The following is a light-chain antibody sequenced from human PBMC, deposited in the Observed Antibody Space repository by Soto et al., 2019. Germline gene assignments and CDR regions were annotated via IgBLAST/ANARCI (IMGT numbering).Light chain of an antibody. V-gene: IGKV3-11*01. Sequence: EIVLTQSPASLSLSPGQRATLSCRASQSITRFLVWYQQKSGQAPRLLIYDATKRATGIPARFSGSGSGTDFTLTISSLEPEDSAIYYCQQRSVWPSTFGQGTKVDIK. CDR2: DAT. J-gene: IGKJ1*01. CDR1: QSITRF. CDR3: QQRSVWPST.